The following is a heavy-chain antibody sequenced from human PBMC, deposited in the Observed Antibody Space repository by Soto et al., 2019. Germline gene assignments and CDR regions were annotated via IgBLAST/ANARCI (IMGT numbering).Heavy chain of an antibody. J-gene: IGHJ5*02. D-gene: IGHD2-15*01. V-gene: IGHV4-31*03. CDR3: ATVSWDCSGGSCYSNWFDP. CDR2: IYYSGST. CDR1: GGCISSGGYY. Sequence: QVQLQESGPGLVKPSQTLSLTCTVSGGCISSGGYYWSWIRQHPGKGLEWIGYIYYSGSTYYNPSLKSRVTISVDTPKNQFSLKLSSVTAADTAVYYCATVSWDCSGGSCYSNWFDPWGQGTLVTVSS.